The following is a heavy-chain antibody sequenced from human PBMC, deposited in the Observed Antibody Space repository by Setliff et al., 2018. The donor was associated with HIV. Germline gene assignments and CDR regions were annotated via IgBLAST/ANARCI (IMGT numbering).Heavy chain of an antibody. V-gene: IGHV1-69*13. Sequence: ASVKVSCKAAGGTFSGHAINWVRQAPGQGLEWVGGIIPVFGTANYAQKLEGRVTITADESTITAYMELSGLSSEDTAVYYCARAAYYDSRDFSDYYYMDVWGTG. CDR3: ARAAYYDSRDFSDYYYMDV. CDR2: IIPVFGTA. J-gene: IGHJ6*03. CDR1: GGTFSGHA. D-gene: IGHD3-22*01.